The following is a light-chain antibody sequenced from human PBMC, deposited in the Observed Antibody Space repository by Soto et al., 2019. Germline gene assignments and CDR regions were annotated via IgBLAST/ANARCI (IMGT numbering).Light chain of an antibody. CDR3: QQYSSSPLT. J-gene: IGKJ1*01. CDR2: GAS. Sequence: EIVMTQSPATLSVSPGERATLSCRVSQSVSSNLAWYQQKPGQAPRLLIYGASTRATGIPARFSGSGSGTEFTLTISSLQPEDFAVYYCQQYSSSPLTFGQGTRVDIK. CDR1: QSVSSN. V-gene: IGKV3-15*01.